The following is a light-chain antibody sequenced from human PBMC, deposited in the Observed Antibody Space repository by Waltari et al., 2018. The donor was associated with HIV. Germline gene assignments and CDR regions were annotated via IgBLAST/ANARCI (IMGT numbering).Light chain of an antibody. CDR3: AVWDDNLSAWV. V-gene: IGLV1-47*01. CDR1: SSTVGKNY. CDR2: WGS. Sequence: QSVLTQSPSASGTPGQRVPISCSGSSSTVGKNYVYWFQQIPGTGPKLLIYWGSQRPSGVPDRFSGSKSGTSASLAISGLRSEDEADYYCAVWDDNLSAWVFGGGTRLTVL. J-gene: IGLJ3*02.